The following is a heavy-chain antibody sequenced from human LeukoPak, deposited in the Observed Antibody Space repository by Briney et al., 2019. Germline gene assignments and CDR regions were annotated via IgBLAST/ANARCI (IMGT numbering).Heavy chain of an antibody. Sequence: PSETLSLTCAVYGGSFSGYYWSWIRQPPGKGLEWIGEINHSGSTNYNPSLKSRVTISVDTSKNQFSLKLSSVTAADTAVYYCARGIYTGFWSGLHLNYFDYWGQGTLVTVSS. CDR3: ARGIYTGFWSGLHLNYFDY. J-gene: IGHJ4*02. D-gene: IGHD3-3*01. V-gene: IGHV4-34*01. CDR2: INHSGST. CDR1: GGSFSGYY.